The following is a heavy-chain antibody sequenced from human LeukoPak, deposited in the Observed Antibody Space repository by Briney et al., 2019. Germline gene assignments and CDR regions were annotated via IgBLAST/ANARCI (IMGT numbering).Heavy chain of an antibody. Sequence: PGRSLRLSCAASGFTFSSYGMHWVRQAPGKGLEWVAVIWYDGSNKYYADSAKGRFTISRDNSKNTLYLQMNSLRAEDTAVYYCARDRVEMATKSPLDYWGQGTLVTVSS. CDR1: GFTFSSYG. V-gene: IGHV3-33*01. CDR2: IWYDGSNK. J-gene: IGHJ4*02. CDR3: ARDRVEMATKSPLDY. D-gene: IGHD5-24*01.